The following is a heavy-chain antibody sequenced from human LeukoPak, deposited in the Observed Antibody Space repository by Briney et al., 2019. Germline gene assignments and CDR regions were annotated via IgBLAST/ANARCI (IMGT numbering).Heavy chain of an antibody. CDR3: AKVGGSSWYLDY. J-gene: IGHJ4*02. Sequence: GGSLRLSCAASGFTVSSNYMSWVRQAPGKGLEWVSVIYSGGSIYYADSVKGRFTISRDNAKNSLYLQMNSLRAEDTAVYYCAKVGGSSWYLDYWGQGTLVTVSS. D-gene: IGHD6-13*01. CDR1: GFTVSSNY. CDR2: IYSGGSI. V-gene: IGHV3-53*01.